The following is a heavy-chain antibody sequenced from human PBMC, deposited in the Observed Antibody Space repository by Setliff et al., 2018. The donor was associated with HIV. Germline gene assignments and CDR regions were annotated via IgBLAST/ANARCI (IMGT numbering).Heavy chain of an antibody. CDR2: IHSSGLT. Sequence: SETLSLTCTVSGGSINNYYWSWIRQSPGKGLEWIGYIHSSGLTNYNPSLKSRVSISLDTSKSQFSLKLTSVTAADTAVYYCARLGRSSTGPLWGQGTLVTVSS. CDR3: ARLGRSSTGPL. V-gene: IGHV4-4*09. D-gene: IGHD2-2*01. CDR1: GGSINNYY. J-gene: IGHJ4*02.